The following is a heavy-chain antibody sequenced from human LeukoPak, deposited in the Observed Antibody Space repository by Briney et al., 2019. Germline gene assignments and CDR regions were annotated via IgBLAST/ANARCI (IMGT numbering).Heavy chain of an antibody. CDR3: ARSLVVGATYPYH. D-gene: IGHD1-26*01. CDR2: ISSSGSTI. V-gene: IGHV3-48*03. Sequence: PGGSLRLSCAASGFTFSSYEMNWVRQAPGKGLEWVSYISSSGSTIYYADSVKGRFTISRDNSKSTLYLQMNSLRAEDTAVYYCARSLVVGATYPYHWGQGTLVTVSS. J-gene: IGHJ5*02. CDR1: GFTFSSYE.